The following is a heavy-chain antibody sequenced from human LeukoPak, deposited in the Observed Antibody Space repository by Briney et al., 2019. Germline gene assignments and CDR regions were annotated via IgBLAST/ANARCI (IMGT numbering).Heavy chain of an antibody. Sequence: SETLSLTCTVSGGSISSYYWSWIRQPPGKGLEWIGDIYYSGSTNYNPSLKSRVTISVDTSKNQFSLRLSSVTAADTAVYYCVRANYFDYWGQGTLVTVSS. CDR2: IYYSGST. V-gene: IGHV4-59*01. J-gene: IGHJ4*02. CDR1: GGSISSYY. CDR3: VRANYFDY.